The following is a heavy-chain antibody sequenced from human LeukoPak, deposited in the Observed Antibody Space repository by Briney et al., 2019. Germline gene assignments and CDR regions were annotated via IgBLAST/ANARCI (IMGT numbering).Heavy chain of an antibody. J-gene: IGHJ3*02. CDR3: AKRGGGWLTENAFDI. CDR1: GFTFSSYA. V-gene: IGHV3-23*01. CDR2: ISGSGGST. Sequence: GGSLRLSCAASGFTFSSYAMSWVRPAPGKGLEWVSAISGSGGSTYYADSVKGRYTISRDNSKNSLYLQMNSLRAEDTAVYYCAKRGGGWLTENAFDIWGQGTMVTVSS. D-gene: IGHD6-19*01.